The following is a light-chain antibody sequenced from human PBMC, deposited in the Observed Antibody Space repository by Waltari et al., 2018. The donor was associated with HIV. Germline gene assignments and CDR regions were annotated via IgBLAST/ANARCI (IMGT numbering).Light chain of an antibody. CDR1: QSVSRN. CDR2: GAS. J-gene: IGKJ1*01. CDR3: QQYNHWPLA. V-gene: IGKV3-15*01. Sequence: EIVMTQSPSILSVSPGERATLSCSASQSVSRNVAWYQQRPGQAPRLLIYGASVRATDIPARFSGSGSATEFTLTISSLQSEDFAVYFCQQYNHWPLAFGQGTKVEVK.